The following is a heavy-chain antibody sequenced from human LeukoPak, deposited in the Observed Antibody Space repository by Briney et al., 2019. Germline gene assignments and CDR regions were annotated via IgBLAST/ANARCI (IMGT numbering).Heavy chain of an antibody. CDR3: ARDPGVT. Sequence: LRLSXXXXXXXFXXXSMNWVRQAPGKGLEWVSYISSSSSTIYYADSVKGRFTISRDNAKNSLYLQMNSLRAEDTAVYYCARDPGVTWGQGTLVTVSS. J-gene: IGHJ5*02. CDR2: ISSSSSTI. V-gene: IGHV3-48*01. CDR1: XXXFXXXS.